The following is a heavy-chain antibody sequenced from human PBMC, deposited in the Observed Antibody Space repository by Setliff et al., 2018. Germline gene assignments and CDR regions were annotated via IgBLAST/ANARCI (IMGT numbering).Heavy chain of an antibody. V-gene: IGHV4-39*07. Sequence: SETLSLTCAVSGGSISSYYWGWIRQPPGKGMEWIGSVYYSGYTYYKPSLQSRVTMSVDTSKNQFSLKLTSVTAADTAVYYCARVDFTMIQGVIGHWGQGTLVTVSS. CDR2: VYYSGYT. CDR3: ARVDFTMIQGVIGH. J-gene: IGHJ1*01. CDR1: GGSISSYY. D-gene: IGHD3-10*01.